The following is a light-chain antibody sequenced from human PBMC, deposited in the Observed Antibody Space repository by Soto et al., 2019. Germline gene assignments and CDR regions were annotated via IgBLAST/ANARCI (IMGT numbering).Light chain of an antibody. V-gene: IGLV2-14*01. CDR1: SSDVGRYSY. Sequence: QSALAQPASVSGSPGQSITISCTGASSDVGRYSYVSWYQLHPGKAPKLIIYEVSNRPSGVSNRFSGSKSGNTASLTISGLRAEDEADYYCNSYTSSTAYVFGTGTKVTGL. CDR3: NSYTSSTAYV. J-gene: IGLJ1*01. CDR2: EVS.